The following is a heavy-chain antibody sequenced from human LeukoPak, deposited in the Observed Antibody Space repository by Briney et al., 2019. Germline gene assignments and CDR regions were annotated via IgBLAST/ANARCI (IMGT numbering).Heavy chain of an antibody. V-gene: IGHV1-18*01. Sequence: ASVKVSCKASGYTFTSYAISWVRQAPGQGPEWMGWINMFNGYTNYAQKLQGRVTMTTDTSTSTAYMELRSLRSDDTAVYYCARVVGNYVWGSYRPEGCFDSWGQGTLVTVSS. J-gene: IGHJ4*02. CDR2: INMFNGYT. CDR1: GYTFTSYA. CDR3: ARVVGNYVWGSYRPEGCFDS. D-gene: IGHD3-16*02.